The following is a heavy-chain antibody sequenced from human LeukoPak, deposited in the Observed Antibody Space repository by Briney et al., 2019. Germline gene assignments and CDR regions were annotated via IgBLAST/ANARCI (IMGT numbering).Heavy chain of an antibody. CDR3: ARTPYYDFWSGYFAAFDP. CDR1: GYTFTGYY. CDR2: INPNSGGT. J-gene: IGHJ5*02. Sequence: ASVKVSCTASGYTFTGYYMHWVRQAPGQGLEWMGRINPNSGGTNYAQKFQGRVTMTRDTSISTAYMELSRLRSDDTAVYYCARTPYYDFWSGYFAAFDPWGQGTLVTVSS. D-gene: IGHD3-3*01. V-gene: IGHV1-2*06.